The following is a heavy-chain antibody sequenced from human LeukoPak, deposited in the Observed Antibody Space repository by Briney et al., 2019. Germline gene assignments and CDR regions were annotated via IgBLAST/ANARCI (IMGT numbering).Heavy chain of an antibody. J-gene: IGHJ3*02. CDR1: GFTFNSYN. V-gene: IGHV3-48*02. CDR3: ARAYSSSSGRDAFDS. CDR2: ISSSSSTI. D-gene: IGHD6-6*01. Sequence: GGSLRLSCAASGFTFNSYNMNWVRQAPGKGLEWVSYISSSSSTIYYADSVKGRFTISRDSAKASLFLQMNSLRDEDTAVYYCARAYSSSSGRDAFDSWGLGTLVTVSS.